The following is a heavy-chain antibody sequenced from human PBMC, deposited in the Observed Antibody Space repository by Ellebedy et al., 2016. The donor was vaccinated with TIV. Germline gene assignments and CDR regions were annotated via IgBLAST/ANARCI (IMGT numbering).Heavy chain of an antibody. CDR2: IYYSGST. J-gene: IGHJ4*02. Sequence: SETLSLTXTVSGGSVSSGSYYWSWIRQPPGKGLEWIGYIYYSGSTNYNPSLKSRVTISVDRSKNQFSLKLSSVTAADTAVYYCAGFSVAGLYFDYWGQGTLVTVSS. V-gene: IGHV4-61*01. D-gene: IGHD6-19*01. CDR3: AGFSVAGLYFDY. CDR1: GGSVSSGSYY.